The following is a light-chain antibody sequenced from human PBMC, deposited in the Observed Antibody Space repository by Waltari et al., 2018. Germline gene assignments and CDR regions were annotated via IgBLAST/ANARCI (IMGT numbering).Light chain of an antibody. CDR1: RGISNS. V-gene: IGKV1-NL1*01. J-gene: IGKJ4*01. Sequence: DIQMTQSPSSLSAPLGDRVPITSRPVRGISNSLNWYQQKPGKAPKVLLYAAYRLESGVPSRFSGSGSGTDYTLTISSLQPEDFATYYCQQYYSIALNFGGGTKVEI. CDR2: AAY. CDR3: QQYYSIALN.